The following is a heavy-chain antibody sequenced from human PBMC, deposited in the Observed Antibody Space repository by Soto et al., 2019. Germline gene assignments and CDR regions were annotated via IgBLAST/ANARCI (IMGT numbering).Heavy chain of an antibody. V-gene: IGHV3-11*06. Sequence: PGEGREWFAYIGTFARYATSVKGRFSVSRDNANNSLYLEMNSLRVKDTAVYYFARSGDNFNVLDYWGKGTTVTVSS. D-gene: IGHD1-1*01. J-gene: IGHJ4*02. CDR3: ARSGDNFNVLDY. CDR2: IGTFA.